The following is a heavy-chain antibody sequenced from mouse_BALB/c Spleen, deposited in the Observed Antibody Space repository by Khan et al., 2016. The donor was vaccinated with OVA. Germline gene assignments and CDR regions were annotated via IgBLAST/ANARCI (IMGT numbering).Heavy chain of an antibody. CDR3: ARAVTITTVVATDFDY. CDR2: LSYSGRT. Sequence: EVQLQESGPGLVNPSQSLSLTCTVTGYSITSDYAWNWIRPFPGNKLEWMGYLSYSGRTSYTPSLTSRISITRDTSKDEAVLQLNFGTTEDTASYCCARAVTITTVVATDFDYWGQGTTLTVAS. J-gene: IGHJ2*01. V-gene: IGHV3-2*02. CDR1: GYSITSDYA. D-gene: IGHD1-1*01.